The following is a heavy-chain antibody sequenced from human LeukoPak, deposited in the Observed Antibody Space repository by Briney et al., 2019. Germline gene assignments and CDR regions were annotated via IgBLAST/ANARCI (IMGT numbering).Heavy chain of an antibody. CDR3: ARDQEVGATDY. CDR1: GVSITSYY. Sequence: PSETLSLACTVSGVSITSYYWSWIRQPPGKALEWIGYIFHNGNTNYNPSLKSRVTLSVDTSKNQFSLKLSSVTAADTAVYYCARDQEVGATDYWGQGTLVTVSS. D-gene: IGHD1-26*01. CDR2: IFHNGNT. V-gene: IGHV4-59*01. J-gene: IGHJ4*02.